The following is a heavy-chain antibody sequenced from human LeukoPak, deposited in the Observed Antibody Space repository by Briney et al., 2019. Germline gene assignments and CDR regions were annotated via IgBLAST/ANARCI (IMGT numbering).Heavy chain of an antibody. V-gene: IGHV3-20*04. D-gene: IGHD3-16*02. CDR2: INWNGGST. J-gene: IGHJ4*02. CDR3: ARGAGYDYVRGSYRSIDY. CDR1: GFTFDDYG. Sequence: GGSLRLSCAAFGFTFDDYGMTWVRQAPGKGLKWVSNINWNGGSTGYADSVKGRFTISRDNAKKSLYLQMNSLRAEDTALYYCARGAGYDYVRGSYRSIDYWGQGNLVTVSS.